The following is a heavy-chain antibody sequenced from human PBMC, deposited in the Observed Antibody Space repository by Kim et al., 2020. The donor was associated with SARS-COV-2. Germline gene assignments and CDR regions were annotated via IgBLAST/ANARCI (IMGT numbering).Heavy chain of an antibody. V-gene: IGHV4-39*01. D-gene: IGHD1-20*01. CDR3: ARHWFPLTGATHIDY. J-gene: IGHJ4*02. Sequence: PSIDTRVTISVDTSKNLFSLKLGSVNAADTAVYYCARHWFPLTGATHIDYWGQGTLVTVSS.